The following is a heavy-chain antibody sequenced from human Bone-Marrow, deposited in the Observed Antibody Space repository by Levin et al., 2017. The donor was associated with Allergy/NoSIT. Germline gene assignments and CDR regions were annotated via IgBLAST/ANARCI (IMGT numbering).Heavy chain of an antibody. J-gene: IGHJ5*02. Sequence: SETLSLTCSVSGASITSYPHYWAWIRQPPGMGLEWIGSFSYGETTYYNPSLKSRITVSVDTSKSQFSLKLTSVTAADTAIYYCARHDHSDHGAPNWFDPWGQGTLVTVSS. V-gene: IGHV4-39*01. CDR1: GASITSYPHY. CDR3: ARHDHSDHGAPNWFDP. D-gene: IGHD4-17*01. CDR2: FSYGETT.